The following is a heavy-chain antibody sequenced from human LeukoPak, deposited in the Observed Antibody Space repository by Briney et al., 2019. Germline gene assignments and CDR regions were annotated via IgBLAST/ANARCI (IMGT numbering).Heavy chain of an antibody. CDR3: ARHKSSGSYPLDY. Sequence: SETLSLTCTVSGGXISTYFCSWIRQPPGKRREWIGLVYFSGSTNYNPSLESRVTTSVDTSKNQFSLTLSSVTAADTAVYYCARHKSSGSYPLDYWGQGILVTVSS. J-gene: IGHJ4*02. V-gene: IGHV4-59*08. D-gene: IGHD3-22*01. CDR2: VYFSGST. CDR1: GGXISTYF.